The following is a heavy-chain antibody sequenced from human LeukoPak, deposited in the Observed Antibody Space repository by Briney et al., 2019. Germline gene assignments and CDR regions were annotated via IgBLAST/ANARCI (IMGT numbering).Heavy chain of an antibody. CDR2: IYYSGST. V-gene: IGHV4-59*01. Sequence: SETLSLTCTVPGGSISSYYWSWIRQPPGKGLGWIGYIYYSGSTNYNPSLKSRVTISVDTSKNQFSLKLSSVTAADTAVYYCARTKPWELKNYFDYWSQGTLVTVS. CDR3: ARTKPWELKNYFDY. CDR1: GGSISSYY. J-gene: IGHJ4*02. D-gene: IGHD1-7*01.